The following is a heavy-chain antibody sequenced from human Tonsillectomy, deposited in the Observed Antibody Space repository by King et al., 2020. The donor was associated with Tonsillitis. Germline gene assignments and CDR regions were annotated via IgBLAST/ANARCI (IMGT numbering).Heavy chain of an antibody. D-gene: IGHD3-22*01. V-gene: IGHV4-61*01. CDR1: GGSVSSSSYY. J-gene: IGHJ4*02. CDR2: IFDGGIT. Sequence: QLQESGPGLVKPSETLSLTCTVSGGSVSSSSYYWSWIRQPPGKGLEWIGYIFDGGITNYNPSLKSRVTISVDTSKNQLSLKVSSVTAADTAVYYCARDREYYDSSGLDYWGRGTLVTVSS. CDR3: ARDREYYDSSGLDY.